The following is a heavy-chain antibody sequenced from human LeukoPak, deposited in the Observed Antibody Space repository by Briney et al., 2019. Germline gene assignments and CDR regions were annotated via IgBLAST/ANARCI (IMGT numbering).Heavy chain of an antibody. J-gene: IGHJ4*02. V-gene: IGHV4-39*01. D-gene: IGHD2-15*01. CDR2: IYYSGST. CDR1: GGSISSSSYY. CDR3: ARHFSKVAGPPGCLDY. Sequence: PSETLSLTCTVSGGSISSSSYYWGWIRQPPGKGLEWIGSIYYSGSTYYNPSLKSRVTISVDTSKNQFSLKLSSVTAADTAVYYCARHFSKVAGPPGCLDYWGQGTLVTVSS.